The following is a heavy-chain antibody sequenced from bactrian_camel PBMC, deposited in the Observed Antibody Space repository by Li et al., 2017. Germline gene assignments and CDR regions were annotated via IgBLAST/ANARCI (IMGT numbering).Heavy chain of an antibody. CDR1: GATYQHYC. CDR3: AAGGGNGAFCYTGERSMDY. J-gene: IGHJ4*01. V-gene: IGHV3S53*01. CDR2: LDDKGAT. Sequence: HVQLVESGGGSVQTGGSLRLSCAGSGATYQHYCMGWFRQAPEKEREGVAALDDKGATTYADSVKGRFTISIDNAKNTLYLQMNSLKPEDTAMYYCAAGGGNGAFCYTGERSMDYWGQGTQVTVS. D-gene: IGHD2*01.